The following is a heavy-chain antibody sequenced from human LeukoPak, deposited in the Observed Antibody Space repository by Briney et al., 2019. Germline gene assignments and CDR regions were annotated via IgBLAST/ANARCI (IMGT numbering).Heavy chain of an antibody. CDR2: IYYSGST. CDR1: GGSISSYY. Sequence: PSETLSLTCTVSGGSISSYYWSWIRQPPGKGLEWIGYIYYSGSTNYNPSLKSRVTISVDTSKNQFSLKLSSVTAADTAVYYCARRVAVAGMVFDPWGQGTLVTVSS. V-gene: IGHV4-59*08. J-gene: IGHJ5*02. D-gene: IGHD6-19*01. CDR3: ARRVAVAGMVFDP.